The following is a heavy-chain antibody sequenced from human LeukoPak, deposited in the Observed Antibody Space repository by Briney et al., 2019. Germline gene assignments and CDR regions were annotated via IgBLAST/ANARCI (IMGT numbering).Heavy chain of an antibody. CDR1: GFTFGDYA. Sequence: GGSLRLSCAASGFTFGDYAMRWVRQAPGKGLEWVSAISGVSGSTTIYAASVKGRFTVSRDNSKSRLFLQMNSLRAEDTAVYYCAKNFGSGRGVPYGMDVWGRGTTVTVAS. D-gene: IGHD3-10*01. V-gene: IGHV3-23*01. CDR3: AKNFGSGRGVPYGMDV. J-gene: IGHJ6*02. CDR2: ISGVSGSTT.